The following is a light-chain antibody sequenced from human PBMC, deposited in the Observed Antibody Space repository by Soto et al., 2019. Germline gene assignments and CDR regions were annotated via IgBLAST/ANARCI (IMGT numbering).Light chain of an antibody. J-gene: IGKJ3*01. CDR3: QQSNSYPRT. CDR1: QGISSY. CDR2: AAS. V-gene: IGKV1-9*01. Sequence: IPLTQSPSSLSASVGDRVTITCRASQGISSYLAWYQQKPGKAPKLLIYAASTLQSGVPSRFSGSGSGTDFALTISSLQPEDFATYYCQQSNSYPRTFGPGTKVDCK.